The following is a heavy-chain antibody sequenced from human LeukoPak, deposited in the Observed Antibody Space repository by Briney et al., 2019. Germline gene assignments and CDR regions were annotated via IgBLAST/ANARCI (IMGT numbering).Heavy chain of an antibody. CDR2: ISYDGSNK. J-gene: IGHJ4*02. V-gene: IGHV3-30*18. D-gene: IGHD6-13*01. CDR3: AKDQGDSSSRTFDY. CDR1: GFTFSSYG. Sequence: GGSLRLSCAASGFTFSSYGMHWVRQAPGKGLEWVAVISYDGSNKYYADSVKGRFTISRDNSKNTLYLQMNSLRAEDTAVYYCAKDQGDSSSRTFDYWGQGILVTVSS.